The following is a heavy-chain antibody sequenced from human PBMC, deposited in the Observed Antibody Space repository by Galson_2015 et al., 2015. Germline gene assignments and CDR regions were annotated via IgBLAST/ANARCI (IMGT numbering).Heavy chain of an antibody. J-gene: IGHJ4*02. CDR3: ARRLGANRFYEWMPNYFDS. D-gene: IGHD3-16*01. Sequence: SETLSLTCAVSGVSMTTSSWWSWVRQSPTKGPEWIGEIYHGETTNYNPSLKSRVTISVDNSKDQSSLRLTSVTAADTAVYFCARRLGANRFYEWMPNYFDSWGQGVLVTVSS. CDR2: IYHGETT. V-gene: IGHV4-4*02. CDR1: GVSMTTSSW.